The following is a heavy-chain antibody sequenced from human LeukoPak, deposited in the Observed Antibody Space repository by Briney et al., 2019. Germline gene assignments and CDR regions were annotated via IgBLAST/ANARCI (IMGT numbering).Heavy chain of an antibody. D-gene: IGHD7-27*01. J-gene: IGHJ4*02. CDR1: GFMFSEYY. Sequence: SGGSLRPSCAASGFMFSEYYMSWVRQAPGKGLEWVSIIYSGGSTYYADSVKGRFTISRDNSKNTLYLQMNSLRAEDTAVYYCARANWGHPMYYFDYWGQGTLVTVSS. CDR3: ARANWGHPMYYFDY. CDR2: IYSGGST. V-gene: IGHV3-66*01.